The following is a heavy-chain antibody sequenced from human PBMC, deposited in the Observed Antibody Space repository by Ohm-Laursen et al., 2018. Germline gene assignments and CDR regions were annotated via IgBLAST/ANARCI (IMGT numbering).Heavy chain of an antibody. Sequence: SLRLSCAAPGFRFSSYAMHWVRQAPGKGLEWVAFMWFGGSNTNYADSVKGRFTISRDNYKNMLFLEMNSLSAEDTALYYCASELRVGHSQQDVLDIWGQGTMVTVSS. CDR3: ASELRVGHSQQDVLDI. CDR1: GFRFSSYA. CDR2: MWFGGSNT. V-gene: IGHV3-33*01. D-gene: IGHD1-26*01. J-gene: IGHJ3*02.